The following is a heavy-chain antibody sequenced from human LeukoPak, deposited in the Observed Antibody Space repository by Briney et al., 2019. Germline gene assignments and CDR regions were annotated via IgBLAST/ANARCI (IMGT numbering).Heavy chain of an antibody. CDR3: ARLHAPSPLDY. CDR1: GYSISSGYY. V-gene: IGHV4-38-2*02. Sequence: SETLSLTCTVSGYSISSGYYWGWIRQPPGKGLEWIGNIYHSGSTYYNPSLKSRVTISVDTSKNQFSLKLSSVTAADTAVYYCARLHAPSPLDYWGQGTLVTVSS. CDR2: IYHSGST. D-gene: IGHD2-2*01. J-gene: IGHJ4*02.